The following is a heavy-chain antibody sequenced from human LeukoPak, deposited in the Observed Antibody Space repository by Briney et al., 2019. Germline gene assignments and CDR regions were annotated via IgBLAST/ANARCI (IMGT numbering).Heavy chain of an antibody. V-gene: IGHV3-23*01. Sequence: GGSLRLSCAASGFTFSSYAMSWVRQAPGKGLEWVSAISGSGGSTYYADSVKGRFTTSRDNSKNTLYLQMNSLRAEDTAVYYCAKDRPYCSGGSCYKMDYFDYWGQGTLVTVSS. J-gene: IGHJ4*02. CDR1: GFTFSSYA. D-gene: IGHD2-15*01. CDR2: ISGSGGST. CDR3: AKDRPYCSGGSCYKMDYFDY.